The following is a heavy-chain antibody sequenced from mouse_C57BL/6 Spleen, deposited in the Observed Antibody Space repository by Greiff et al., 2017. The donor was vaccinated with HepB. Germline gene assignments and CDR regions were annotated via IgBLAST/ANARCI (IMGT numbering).Heavy chain of an antibody. CDR2: ISYDGSN. V-gene: IGHV3-6*01. J-gene: IGHJ4*01. D-gene: IGHD1-1*01. CDR1: GYSITSGYY. CDR3: ARETTVVATEGAMDY. Sequence: EVQLQQSGPGLVKPSQSLSLTCSVTGYSITSGYYWNWIRQFPGNKLEWMGYISYDGSNNYNPSLKNRISITRDTSKNQFFLKLNSVTTEDTATYYCARETTVVATEGAMDYWGQGTSVTVSS.